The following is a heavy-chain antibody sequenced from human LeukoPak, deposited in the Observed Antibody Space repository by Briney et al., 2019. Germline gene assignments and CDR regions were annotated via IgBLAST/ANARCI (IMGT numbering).Heavy chain of an antibody. V-gene: IGHV3-30*03. J-gene: IGHJ4*02. D-gene: IGHD4-17*01. CDR2: ISYDGSNK. Sequence: GRSLRLSCAASGFTFSSYGMHWVRQAPGKGLEWVAVISYDGSNKYYADSAKGRFTISRDNSKNTLYLQMNSLRAEDTAVYYCASTVSFDYWGQGTLVTVSS. CDR3: ASTVSFDY. CDR1: GFTFSSYG.